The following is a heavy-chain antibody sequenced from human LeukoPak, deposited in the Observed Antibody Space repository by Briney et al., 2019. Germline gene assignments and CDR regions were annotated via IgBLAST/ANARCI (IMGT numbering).Heavy chain of an antibody. CDR3: ARDSRGWYGMVDY. D-gene: IGHD6-19*01. CDR2: ISASGSTI. CDR1: GFNFGTYE. V-gene: IGHV3-48*03. J-gene: IGHJ4*02. Sequence: GGPLRLSCAASGFNFGTYEMNWVRQAPGKGLEWVSYISASGSTIYCADSLKGRFTISRDNTKNSLYLQMHSLRAEDTTVYYCARDSRGWYGMVDYWGQGTLVTVFS.